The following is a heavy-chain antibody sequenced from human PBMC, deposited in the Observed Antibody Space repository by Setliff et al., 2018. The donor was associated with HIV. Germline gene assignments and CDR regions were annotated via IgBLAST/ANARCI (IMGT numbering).Heavy chain of an antibody. V-gene: IGHV3-23*01. CDR3: ANRLRGYNKWYYFDT. CDR2: MSGSTGDT. Sequence: HPGGSLRLSCAASGFTFNSYAMSWVRQAPGKGLEWVATMSGSTGDTYYADSVKGRFTISRDNSKNTLSLQMNSLGAEDTAVYYCANRLRGYNKWYYFDTWGQGTLVTVSS. D-gene: IGHD1-1*01. J-gene: IGHJ4*02. CDR1: GFTFNSYA.